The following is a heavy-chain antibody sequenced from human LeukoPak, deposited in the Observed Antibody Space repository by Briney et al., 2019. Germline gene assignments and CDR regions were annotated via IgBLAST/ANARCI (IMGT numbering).Heavy chain of an antibody. CDR3: ARVPAYYDFWGGYYYTRFGIDY. V-gene: IGHV4-39*07. D-gene: IGHD3-3*01. CDR1: GGSISSSSYY. Sequence: SETLSLTCTVSGGSISSSSYYWGWIRQPPGKGLEWIGSIYYSGSTYYNPSLKSRVTISVDTSKNQFSLKLSSVTAADTAVYYCARVPAYYDFWGGYYYTRFGIDYWGQGTLVTVSS. J-gene: IGHJ4*02. CDR2: IYYSGST.